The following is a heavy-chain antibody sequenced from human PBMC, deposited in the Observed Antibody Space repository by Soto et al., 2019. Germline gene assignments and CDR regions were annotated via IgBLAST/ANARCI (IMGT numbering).Heavy chain of an antibody. J-gene: IGHJ4*02. CDR2: VSAYNGNT. Sequence: QVQLVQSGAEVKKPGASVKVSCKASGYTFTNNGISWVRQAPGQGLEWLGWVSAYNGNTNYAQKLQGRVTMTTDTSTCTAYMELRSLRSDDTAVYYCVRDRPRGRPQYDSGGYYYFCGQGTLVTVSS. CDR1: GYTFTNNG. V-gene: IGHV1-18*04. CDR3: VRDRPRGRPQYDSGGYYYF. D-gene: IGHD3-22*01.